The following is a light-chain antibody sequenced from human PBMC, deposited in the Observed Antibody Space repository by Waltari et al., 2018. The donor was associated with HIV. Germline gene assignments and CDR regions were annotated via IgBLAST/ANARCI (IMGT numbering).Light chain of an antibody. CDR1: HNITTY. CDR2: TAS. Sequence: TQMIQSPSSLSASVGDKVTITCRASHNITTYLNWFQQKSGKPPNLLIYTASTLQSGVPSRFSGSGSGTHFTLTINCLQPDDFATYFCQQSYTSPLTFGGGTKIEI. J-gene: IGKJ4*01. V-gene: IGKV1-39*01. CDR3: QQSYTSPLT.